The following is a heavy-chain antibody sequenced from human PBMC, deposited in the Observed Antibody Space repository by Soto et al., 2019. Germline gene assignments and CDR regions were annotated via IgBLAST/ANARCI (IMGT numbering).Heavy chain of an antibody. CDR2: IIPIFGSP. D-gene: IGHD6-19*01. CDR3: ARVIAVDAIYYDLEV. J-gene: IGHJ6*02. V-gene: IGHV1-69*13. Sequence: SVKVSCKASGGTFSSYAINWVRQAPGQGLEWMGGIIPIFGSPNYAQKFQGRVTITADESTSTAYMELSGLKSEDTAVYYCARVIAVDAIYYDLEVWGQGTTVIV. CDR1: GGTFSSYA.